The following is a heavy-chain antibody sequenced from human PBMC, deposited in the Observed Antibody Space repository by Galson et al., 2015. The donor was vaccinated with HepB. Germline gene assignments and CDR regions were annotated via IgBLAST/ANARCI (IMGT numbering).Heavy chain of an antibody. J-gene: IGHJ4*02. CDR3: ARRNSNLLQWAISNYYFDY. Sequence: SLRLSCAASGFTFSDYYMSWIRQAPGKGLEWLAYISSSTIYTNYADPVKGRFTISRDNVKNSMSLQMNSLRAEDTAIYYCARRNSNLLQWAISNYYFDYWGQGALVTVSS. D-gene: IGHD2-21*01. CDR1: GFTFSDYY. CDR2: ISSSTIYT. V-gene: IGHV3-11*03.